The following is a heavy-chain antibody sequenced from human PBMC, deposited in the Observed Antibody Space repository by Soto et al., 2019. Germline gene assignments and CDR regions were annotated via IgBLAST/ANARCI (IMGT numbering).Heavy chain of an antibody. CDR2: IKSKTDGGTA. V-gene: IGHV3-15*01. CDR1: RFSFTNAW. D-gene: IGHD1-26*01. J-gene: IGHJ6*02. Sequence: EVQLVESGGGFVQPGGSLRLSCVASRFSFTNAWMSWVRQAPGKGPEGVGRIKSKTDGGTADYAAPVKGRFTISRDDSQTTLYLHMDSLKTEDTALYHCSTDIGIYGLDIWGQGTTVTVSS. CDR3: STDIGIYGLDI.